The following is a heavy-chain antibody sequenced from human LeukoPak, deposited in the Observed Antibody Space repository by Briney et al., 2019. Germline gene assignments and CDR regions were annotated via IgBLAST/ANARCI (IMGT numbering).Heavy chain of an antibody. CDR2: INPNSGGT. J-gene: IGHJ5*02. D-gene: IGHD6-19*01. V-gene: IGHV1-2*02. Sequence: ASVKVSCKASGYTFTGYYMHWVRQAPGQGLEWMGWINPNSGGTNYAQKFQGRVTMTTDTSTSTAYMDLRNLRSDDTAVCYCARDSLLYSSGSSSVDPWGQGTLVTVSS. CDR3: ARDSLLYSSGSSSVDP. CDR1: GYTFTGYY.